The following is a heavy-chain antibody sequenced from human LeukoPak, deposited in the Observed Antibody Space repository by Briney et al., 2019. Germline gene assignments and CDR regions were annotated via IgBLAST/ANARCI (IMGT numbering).Heavy chain of an antibody. CDR1: GGSISSYY. CDR3: ARRHHYYYYMAV. Sequence: SETLSLTCTVSGGSISSYYWSWVRHPPGKRLELPGYIYNSGGTNYNPSLNGRVTISVDTSKNQFSLNLSSVTAADTAVYYCARRHHYYYYMAVWGKGSTVTVSS. J-gene: IGHJ6*03. CDR2: IYNSGGT. V-gene: IGHV4-4*09.